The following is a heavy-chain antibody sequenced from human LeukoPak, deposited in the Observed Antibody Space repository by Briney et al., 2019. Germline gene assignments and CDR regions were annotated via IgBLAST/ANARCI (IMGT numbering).Heavy chain of an antibody. CDR2: IYYSGST. V-gene: IGHV4-59*01. J-gene: IGHJ4*02. Sequence: NPSETLSLTCTVSGGSISTYYWSWIRQPPGKGLEWIGYIYYSGSTNYNPSLKSRVTISLDTSKNQFSLKLNSVTAADTAMYYCARSLSPNYYDLLDYWGQGTLVTVSS. CDR3: ARSLSPNYYDLLDY. D-gene: IGHD3-22*01. CDR1: GGSISTYY.